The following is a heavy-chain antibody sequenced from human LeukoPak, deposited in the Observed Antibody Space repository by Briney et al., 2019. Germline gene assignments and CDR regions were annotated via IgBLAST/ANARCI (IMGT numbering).Heavy chain of an antibody. J-gene: IGHJ4*02. CDR1: GFTFSSYG. D-gene: IGHD3-22*01. CDR2: IRYDGSNK. CDR3: AKERGGYYDSSGIPAN. Sequence: GGSLRLSCAASGFTFSSYGMHWVRQAPGKGLEWVAFIRYDGSNKYYADSVKGRFTISRDNPKNTLYLQMNSLRAEDTAVYYCAKERGGYYDSSGIPANWGQGTLVTVSS. V-gene: IGHV3-30*02.